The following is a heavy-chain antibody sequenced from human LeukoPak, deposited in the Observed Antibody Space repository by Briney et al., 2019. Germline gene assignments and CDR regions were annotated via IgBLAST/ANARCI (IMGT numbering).Heavy chain of an antibody. J-gene: IGHJ4*02. CDR1: GDSVSSNSAA. V-gene: IGHV6-1*01. Sequence: SQTLSLTCAISGDSVSSNSAAWNWIRQSPSRGLEWLGGTYYRSKWYNDYAVSVKSRITINPDTSKNQFSLQLNSVTPEDTAVYYCARAGAPTRGNLPFDYWGQGTLVTVSS. D-gene: IGHD4-23*01. CDR2: TYYRSKWYN. CDR3: ARAGAPTRGNLPFDY.